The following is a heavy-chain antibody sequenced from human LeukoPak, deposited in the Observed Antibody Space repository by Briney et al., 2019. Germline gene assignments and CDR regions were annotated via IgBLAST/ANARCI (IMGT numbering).Heavy chain of an antibody. Sequence: SVKVSCKASGGTFSSYAISWVRQAPGQGLEWVGGIIPIFGTANYAQKFQGRVTMTRDTSITTAYMELSRLRSDDTAVYYCARAESSNWDAKYYFDYWGQGTLVTVSS. CDR3: ARAESSNWDAKYYFDY. D-gene: IGHD4-11*01. CDR1: GGTFSSYA. CDR2: IIPIFGTA. V-gene: IGHV1-69*05. J-gene: IGHJ4*02.